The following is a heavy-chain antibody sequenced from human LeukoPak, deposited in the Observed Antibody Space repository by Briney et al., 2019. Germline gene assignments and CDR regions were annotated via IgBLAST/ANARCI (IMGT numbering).Heavy chain of an antibody. J-gene: IGHJ6*03. Sequence: PSETLSLTCTVSGDSISSYYWSWIRQPPGKGLEWIGYIYTSGSTNYNPSLKSRVTISVDTSKNQFSLKLSSVTAADTAVYYCARLLKKKDIVVVPAAIPVYGYYYYYMDVWGKGTTVTVSS. V-gene: IGHV4-4*09. CDR2: IYTSGST. D-gene: IGHD2-2*02. CDR1: GDSISSYY. CDR3: ARLLKKKDIVVVPAAIPVYGYYYYYMDV.